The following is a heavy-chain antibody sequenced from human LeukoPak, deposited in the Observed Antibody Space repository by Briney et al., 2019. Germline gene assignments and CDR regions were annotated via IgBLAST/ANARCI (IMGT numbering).Heavy chain of an antibody. J-gene: IGHJ4*02. V-gene: IGHV3-53*01. D-gene: IGHD2-15*01. CDR2: IYSSGNT. CDR3: ARGGYCSGGSCWGRFDY. Sequence: GGSLRLSCAASGFIVSSNYMSWVRQAPGKGLEWVSLIYSSGNTYYADSVKGRFIISRDNSKNTLFLQMNSLRAEDTAVYYCARGGYCSGGSCWGRFDYWGQGTLVTVSS. CDR1: GFIVSSNY.